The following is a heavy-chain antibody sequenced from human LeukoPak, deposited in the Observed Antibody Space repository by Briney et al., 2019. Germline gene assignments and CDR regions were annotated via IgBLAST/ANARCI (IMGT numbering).Heavy chain of an antibody. Sequence: VGSLRLSCAASGFTFSIYAMTWVRQAPGKGLEWVSGISGSGDSTYYADSVKGRFTISRDNSKNTLYLQMNSLRAEDTALYYCAKDRISSSAPYNFDYWGQGTLVTVSS. CDR2: ISGSGDST. D-gene: IGHD6-6*01. CDR3: AKDRISSSAPYNFDY. CDR1: GFTFSIYA. V-gene: IGHV3-23*01. J-gene: IGHJ4*02.